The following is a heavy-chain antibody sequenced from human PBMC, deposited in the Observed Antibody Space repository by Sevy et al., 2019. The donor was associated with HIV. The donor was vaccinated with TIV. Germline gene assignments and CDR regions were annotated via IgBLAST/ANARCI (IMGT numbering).Heavy chain of an antibody. V-gene: IGHV1-69*13. CDR1: GGTFSSYA. CDR3: ARADGYGPTYYYYGMDV. CDR2: IIPIFGTA. Sequence: ASVKVSCKASGGTFSSYAISWVRQAPGQGLEWMGGIIPIFGTANYAQTFQGRVTITADESTSTAYMELSSLRSEDTAVYYCARADGYGPTYYYYGMDVWGQGTTVTVSS. D-gene: IGHD5-18*01. J-gene: IGHJ6*02.